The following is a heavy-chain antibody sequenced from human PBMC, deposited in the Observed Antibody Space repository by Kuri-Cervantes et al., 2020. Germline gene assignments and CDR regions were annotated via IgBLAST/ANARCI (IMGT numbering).Heavy chain of an antibody. CDR1: GGSFSGYY. CDR3: AKEFDLYCSGGSCYQGWFDY. V-gene: IGHV3-23*01. Sequence: ETLSLTCAVYGGSFSGYYWSWIRQAPGKGLEWVSAISGSGGSTYYADSVKGRFTISRDNSKNTLYLQMNSLRAEDTAVYYCAKEFDLYCSGGSCYQGWFDYWGQGTLVTVSS. CDR2: ISGSGGST. J-gene: IGHJ4*02. D-gene: IGHD2-15*01.